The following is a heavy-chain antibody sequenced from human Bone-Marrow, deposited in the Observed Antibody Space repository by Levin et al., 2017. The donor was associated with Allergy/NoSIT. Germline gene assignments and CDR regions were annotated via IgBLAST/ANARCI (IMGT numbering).Heavy chain of an antibody. Sequence: GESLKISCAASGFTFSDYYMSWIRQAPGKGLEWISYISSSGTYTNHADSVKGRLTISRDNAKNSLYLQMDSLRVEDTAVYYCASDPRYPPDAFDVWGQGTEVTVSS. CDR1: GFTFSDYY. D-gene: IGHD2-2*02. CDR3: ASDPRYPPDAFDV. J-gene: IGHJ3*01. V-gene: IGHV3-11*05. CDR2: ISSSGTYT.